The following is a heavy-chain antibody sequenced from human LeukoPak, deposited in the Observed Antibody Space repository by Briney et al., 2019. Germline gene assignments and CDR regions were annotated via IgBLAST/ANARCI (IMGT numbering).Heavy chain of an antibody. CDR1: GFTFSSYA. V-gene: IGHV3-23*01. Sequence: GGSLRLSWAASGFTFSSYAMSWVRQAPGKGLEWVSAISGSGGSTYYADSVKGRFTISRDNSKNTLYLQMNSLRAEDTAVYYCAKLPRSNYYYGMDVWGQGTTVTVSS. CDR2: ISGSGGST. CDR3: AKLPRSNYYYGMDV. J-gene: IGHJ6*02.